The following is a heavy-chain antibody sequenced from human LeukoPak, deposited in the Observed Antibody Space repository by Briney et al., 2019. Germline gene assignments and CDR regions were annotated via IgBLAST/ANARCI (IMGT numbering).Heavy chain of an antibody. CDR2: IKQDGSEK. CDR1: GFTFSSYW. V-gene: IGHV3-7*05. J-gene: IGHJ4*02. D-gene: IGHD1-1*01. Sequence: GGSLRLSCAASGFTFSSYWISWVRQAPGEGLGWVSNIKQDGSEKYYVDSVKGRFTISRDNAKDSLYLQMNSLRAEDTAVYYCARDSPAGRTYFDYWGQGTLVTVSS. CDR3: ARDSPAGRTYFDY.